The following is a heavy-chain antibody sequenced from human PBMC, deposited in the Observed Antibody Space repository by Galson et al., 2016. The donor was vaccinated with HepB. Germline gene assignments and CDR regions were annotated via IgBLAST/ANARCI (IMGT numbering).Heavy chain of an antibody. CDR3: AKGTGSFIPYYLDH. V-gene: IGHV3-9*01. J-gene: IGHJ4*02. CDR2: IDWNGGDI. Sequence: SLRLSCAASGFTFDDSAMHWVRQAPGKGLVWVSGIDWNGGDIGYADSVKGRFTISRDNAMNSLYLQMNNLRTEDTAFYYCAKGTGSFIPYYLDHWGQGTLVTVSS. D-gene: IGHD3-10*01. CDR1: GFTFDDSA.